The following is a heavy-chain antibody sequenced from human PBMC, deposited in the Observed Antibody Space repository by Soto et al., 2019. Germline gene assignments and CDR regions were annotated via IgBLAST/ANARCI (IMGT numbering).Heavy chain of an antibody. CDR2: ISPSSSYI. Sequence: GGSLRLSCAASGFTFSSFSMHWVRQAPGKGLEWVSSISPSSSYIYYADSVRRRFTISRDNAKNSLYLQMNSLRAEVTAVYYCARDPYYYDTSGYSYWGQGTLVTVSS. V-gene: IGHV3-21*01. D-gene: IGHD3-22*01. CDR3: ARDPYYYDTSGYSY. J-gene: IGHJ4*02. CDR1: GFTFSSFS.